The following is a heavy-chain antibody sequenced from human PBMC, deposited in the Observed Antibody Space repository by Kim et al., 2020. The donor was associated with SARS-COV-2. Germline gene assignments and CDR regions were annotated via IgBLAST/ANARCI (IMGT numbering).Heavy chain of an antibody. V-gene: IGHV3-74*01. Sequence: SPDSVKGRFTISRDNAKNTLYLEMNSLRAEDTAVYYCASGGGYFDWYFDLWGRGTLVTVSS. CDR3: ASGGGYFDWYFDL. D-gene: IGHD1-26*01. J-gene: IGHJ2*01.